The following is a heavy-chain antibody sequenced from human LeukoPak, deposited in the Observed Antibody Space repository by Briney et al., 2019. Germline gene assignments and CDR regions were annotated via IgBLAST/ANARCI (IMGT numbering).Heavy chain of an antibody. CDR2: SRNKANSYTT. D-gene: IGHD3-10*01. Sequence: GGSLRLSCAASGFTFSDHYMDWVRQAPGKGLEWVGCSRNKANSYTTEYAASVRGRFTISRDDSKNSVNLQMNSLKTEDTAVYYCARAYSGSENYDYFGYWGQGTLLTVSS. V-gene: IGHV3-72*01. CDR3: ARAYSGSENYDYFGY. J-gene: IGHJ4*02. CDR1: GFTFSDHY.